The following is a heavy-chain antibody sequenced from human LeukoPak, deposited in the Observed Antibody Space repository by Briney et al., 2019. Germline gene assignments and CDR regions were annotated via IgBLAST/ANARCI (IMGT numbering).Heavy chain of an antibody. CDR1: GYTFTSYG. D-gene: IGHD3-22*01. J-gene: IGHJ4*02. CDR2: ISAYNGNT. Sequence: ASVKVSCKASGYTFTSYGISWVQQAPGQGLEWMGWISAYNGNTNYAQKLQGRVTMTTDTSTSTAYMELRSLRSDDTAVYYCAREKVGDYYDSSGYSYWGQGTLVTVSS. V-gene: IGHV1-18*01. CDR3: AREKVGDYYDSSGYSY.